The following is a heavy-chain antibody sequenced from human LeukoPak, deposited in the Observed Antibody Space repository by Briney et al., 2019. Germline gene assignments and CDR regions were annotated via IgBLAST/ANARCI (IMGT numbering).Heavy chain of an antibody. CDR1: GFTFSSYA. Sequence: GRSLRLSCAASGFTFSSYAMHWVRQAPGKGLEWVAVISYDGSNKYYAYSVKGRFTISRDNSKNTLYLQMNSLRAEDTAVYYCARDYGSGWSPSYYFDYWGQGTLVTVSS. V-gene: IGHV3-30-3*01. CDR2: ISYDGSNK. D-gene: IGHD6-19*01. CDR3: ARDYGSGWSPSYYFDY. J-gene: IGHJ4*02.